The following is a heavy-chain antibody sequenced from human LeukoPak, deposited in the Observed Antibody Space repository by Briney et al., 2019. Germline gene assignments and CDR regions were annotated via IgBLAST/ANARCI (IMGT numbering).Heavy chain of an antibody. V-gene: IGHV1-2*04. CDR2: INPNSCGT. CDR1: GYTFTGYY. CDR3: AREGGLASIAARPESSESIGMDG. J-gene: IGHJ6*02. D-gene: IGHD6-6*01. Sequence: ASVQVSCKTSGYTFTGYYMHWVRQAPGQGLEWMGWINPNSCGTNYAQKFQGWVTMTRDTSISTAYMELSRLKSDDTAVYDCAREGGLASIAARPESSESIGMDGWGQGTTVTVSS.